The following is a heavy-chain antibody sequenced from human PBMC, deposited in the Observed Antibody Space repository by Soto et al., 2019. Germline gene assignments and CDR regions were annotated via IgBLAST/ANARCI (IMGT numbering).Heavy chain of an antibody. D-gene: IGHD3-10*01. CDR2: IYSGGST. CDR3: AGRGAAQTLGDAQYYYYGMDV. J-gene: IGHJ6*02. Sequence: GGSLRLSCAASGFTVSSNYMSWVRQAPGKGLEWVSVIYSGGSTYYADSVKGRFTISRDNSKNTLYLQMNSLRAEDTAVYYCAGRGAAQTLGDAQYYYYGMDVWGQGTTVTVSS. CDR1: GFTVSSNY. V-gene: IGHV3-53*01.